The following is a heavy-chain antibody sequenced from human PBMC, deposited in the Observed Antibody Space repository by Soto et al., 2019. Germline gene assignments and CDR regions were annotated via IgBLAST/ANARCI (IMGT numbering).Heavy chain of an antibody. V-gene: IGHV1-18*04. J-gene: IGHJ4*02. CDR1: GYTFTSNG. Sequence: ASVKVSCKASGYTFTSNGIGWVRQAPGQGLEWMGWISANKDLTKYAEKVQGRVTMTTDTSTSTAYMELRSLRSDDTAVYYCARDWSEPAVAGTLDYWGQGSPVTVSS. CDR3: ARDWSEPAVAGTLDY. CDR2: ISANKDLT. D-gene: IGHD6-19*01.